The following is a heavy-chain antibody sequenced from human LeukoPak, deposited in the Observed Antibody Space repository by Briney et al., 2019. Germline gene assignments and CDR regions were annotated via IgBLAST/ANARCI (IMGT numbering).Heavy chain of an antibody. Sequence: ASVKVSRKASGYTFTSYGISWVRQAPGQGLEWMGWISAYNGNTNYAQKLQGRVTMTTDTSTSTAYMELRSLRSDDTAVYYCARVISTYYDFWSGYHTGAFDIWGQGTMVTVSS. CDR1: GYTFTSYG. D-gene: IGHD3-3*01. J-gene: IGHJ3*02. CDR2: ISAYNGNT. V-gene: IGHV1-18*01. CDR3: ARVISTYYDFWSGYHTGAFDI.